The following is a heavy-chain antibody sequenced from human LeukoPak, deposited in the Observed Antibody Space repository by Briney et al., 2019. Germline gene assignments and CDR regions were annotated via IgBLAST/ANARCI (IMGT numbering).Heavy chain of an antibody. V-gene: IGHV1-2*02. Sequence: ASVKVSCKASGYTFTGYYIHWVRQAPGQGLEWMGWINPNNGGTNYAQKFQGRVTMTRDTSISTAYMELNRLTSDDTAVYYCARDRYTGYETFDYWGQGTPVTVSS. CDR2: INPNNGGT. J-gene: IGHJ4*02. D-gene: IGHD5-12*01. CDR3: ARDRYTGYETFDY. CDR1: GYTFTGYY.